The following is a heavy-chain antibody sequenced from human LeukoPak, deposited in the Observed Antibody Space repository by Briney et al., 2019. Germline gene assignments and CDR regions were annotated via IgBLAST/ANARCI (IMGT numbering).Heavy chain of an antibody. CDR3: AGWVWTVSRVEYFEN. CDR1: GGSMSSYY. CDR2: IHHSGST. J-gene: IGHJ1*01. V-gene: IGHV4-59*01. Sequence: SETLSLACTVSGGSMSSYYWSWVRQPPGKGLEWIGNIHHSGSTNYHSSLKSRVTMSIDTSKNLFSLNLNYVTAADTAVYYCAGWVWTVSRVEYFENWGQGTLVTVSS. D-gene: IGHD3/OR15-3a*01.